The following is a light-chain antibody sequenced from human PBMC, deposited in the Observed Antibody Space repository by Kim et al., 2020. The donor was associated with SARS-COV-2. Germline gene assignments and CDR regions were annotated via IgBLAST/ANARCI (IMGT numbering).Light chain of an antibody. V-gene: IGKV3-11*01. CDR2: DAS. CDR3: QQRSNWPLT. J-gene: IGKJ4*01. CDR1: QSVSSY. Sequence: LSPEERATPSCRASQSVSSYLAWYQQKPGQAPRLLIYDASNRATGIPARFSGSGSGTDFTLTISSLEPEDFAVYYCQQRSNWPLTFGGGTKVEIK.